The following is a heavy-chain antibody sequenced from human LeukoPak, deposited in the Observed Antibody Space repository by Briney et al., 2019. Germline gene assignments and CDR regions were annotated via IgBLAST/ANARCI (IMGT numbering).Heavy chain of an antibody. CDR1: GVSISSYY. CDR2: IYTSGTT. J-gene: IGHJ4*02. V-gene: IGHV4-4*07. D-gene: IGHD3-22*01. Sequence: SETLSLTCTVSGVSISSYYWSWIRQPAGKGLEWIGRIYTSGTTNYNPSLKSRVTMSVDTSKNQFSLKLSSVTAADTAVYYCARDRYYYDSSGYYRLDYWGQGTLVTVSS. CDR3: ARDRYYYDSSGYYRLDY.